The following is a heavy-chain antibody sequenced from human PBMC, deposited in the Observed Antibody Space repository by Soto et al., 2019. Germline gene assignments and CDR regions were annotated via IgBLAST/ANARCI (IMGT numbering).Heavy chain of an antibody. V-gene: IGHV3-74*01. CDR2: INTDGSNT. CDR3: AREFCSGGNCYTYYFDP. Sequence: LRLSFAASGLTFNRYWMHWVRHAPGKGLVWVSHINTDGSNTNYADSVKGRFTISRDNAKSTLFLQMNSLRDEDTAVYYCAREFCSGGNCYTYYFDPWGQGIPVTVSS. J-gene: IGHJ5*02. CDR1: GLTFNRYW. D-gene: IGHD2-15*01.